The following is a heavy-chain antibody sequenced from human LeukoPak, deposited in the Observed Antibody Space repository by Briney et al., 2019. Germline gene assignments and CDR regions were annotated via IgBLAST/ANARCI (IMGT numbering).Heavy chain of an antibody. V-gene: IGHV3-74*01. CDR3: ARGTAATAGIDY. D-gene: IGHD6-13*01. CDR2: INTDGSST. J-gene: IGHJ4*02. CDR1: VFTFSSYW. Sequence: GGSLRLSCAASVFTFSSYWMHWVRQAPGKGLVCVSYINTDGSSTTYGDSAKGRFTVSRDNAKNTLFLQMNSLRVEDTAVYYCARGTAATAGIDYWGQGTLVTVSS.